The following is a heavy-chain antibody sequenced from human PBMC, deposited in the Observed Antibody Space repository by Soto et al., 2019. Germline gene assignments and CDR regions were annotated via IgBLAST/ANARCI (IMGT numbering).Heavy chain of an antibody. V-gene: IGHV4-34*01. CDR3: ARGIPGYSSSWYGS. J-gene: IGHJ5*01. Sequence: SETLSLTCAVYGGSFSGHDWSWIRQPPGKGLEWIGEINRGGGTNYNPSLKSRTTISVDTSKNQFSLKLTSVTATDTAVYYCARGIPGYSSSWYGSWGQGTLVTVSS. D-gene: IGHD6-13*01. CDR1: GGSFSGHD. CDR2: INRGGGT.